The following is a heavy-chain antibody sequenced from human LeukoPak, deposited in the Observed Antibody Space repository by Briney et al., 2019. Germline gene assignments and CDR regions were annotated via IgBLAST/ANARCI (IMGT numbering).Heavy chain of an antibody. CDR1: GGSFSAYY. V-gene: IGHV4-34*01. J-gene: IGHJ4*02. D-gene: IGHD6-13*01. CDR2: INHSGST. Sequence: SETLSLTCAVYGGSFSAYYWSWIRQPPGKGLEWIGEINHSGSTNYNPSLKSRVTISVDTSKNQFSLKLSSVTAADTAVYYCARVPYSSSWYEKFDYWGQGTLVTVSS. CDR3: ARVPYSSSWYEKFDY.